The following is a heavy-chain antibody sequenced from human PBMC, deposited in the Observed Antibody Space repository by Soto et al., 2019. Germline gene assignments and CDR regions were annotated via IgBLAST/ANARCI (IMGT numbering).Heavy chain of an antibody. CDR3: ARDVDADFRTDFDY. CDR2: ISGNGEVI. CDR1: GFTFGDYY. Sequence: GGSLRLSCAASGFTFGDYYMSWVRQAPGKGLEWISYISGNGEVIQYAASARGRFTISRDNAENSVYLEMESLRDEDTALYYCARDVDADFRTDFDYWGRGTLVTVSS. J-gene: IGHJ4*02. D-gene: IGHD4-17*01. V-gene: IGHV3-11*01.